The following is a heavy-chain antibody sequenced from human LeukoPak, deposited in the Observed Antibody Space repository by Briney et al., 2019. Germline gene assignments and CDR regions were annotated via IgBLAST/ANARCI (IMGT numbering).Heavy chain of an antibody. CDR2: ISYSGRT. V-gene: IGHV4-59*01. Sequence: ETLPLTCTVSGGSISGYYWSWIRQPPGKGLEWVGYISYSGRTNYNPSLKSRVAISVDTSKNQFSLKLSSVTAADTAIYYCARDGRAGSLFAYWGQGTLVTVSS. J-gene: IGHJ4*02. CDR1: GGSISGYY. D-gene: IGHD6-19*01. CDR3: ARDGRAGSLFAY.